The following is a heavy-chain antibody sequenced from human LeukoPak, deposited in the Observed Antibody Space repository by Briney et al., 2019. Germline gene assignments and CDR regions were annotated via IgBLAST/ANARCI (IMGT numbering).Heavy chain of an antibody. CDR2: ISGSGGST. J-gene: IGHJ5*02. Sequence: GGSLRLSCAASGFTFSSYAMCWVRQAPGKGLEWVSTISGSGGSTYYADSVKGRFTISSDNSKNTVFLQMNSLRAEDTAIYYCAKTTRDFMTTVSNWFDPWGQGTLVTVSS. CDR3: AKTTRDFMTTVSNWFDP. V-gene: IGHV3-23*01. CDR1: GFTFSSYA. D-gene: IGHD4-17*01.